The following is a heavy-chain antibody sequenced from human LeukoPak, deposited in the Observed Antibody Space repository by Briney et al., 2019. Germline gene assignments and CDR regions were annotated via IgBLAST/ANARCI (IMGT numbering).Heavy chain of an antibody. CDR2: FDPEDGET. Sequence: ASVKASCKVSGYTLTELSMHWVRQAPGKGLEWMGGFDPEDGETIYAQKFQGRVTMTEDTSTDTAYMELSSLRSEDTAVYYCARDPGWLRYFDYWGQGTLVTVSS. D-gene: IGHD6-19*01. CDR3: ARDPGWLRYFDY. V-gene: IGHV1-24*01. J-gene: IGHJ4*02. CDR1: GYTLTELS.